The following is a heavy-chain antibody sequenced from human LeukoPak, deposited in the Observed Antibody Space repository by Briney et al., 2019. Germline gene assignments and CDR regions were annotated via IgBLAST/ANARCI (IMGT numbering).Heavy chain of an antibody. CDR2: ISGSGGST. V-gene: IGHV3-23*01. CDR3: AKDARHYYDSSGRYYFDY. J-gene: IGHJ4*02. D-gene: IGHD3-22*01. Sequence: GGSLRLSCAASGFTFGTYAMSWVRQAPGKGLEWVSAISGSGGSTYYADSVKGRFTISRDNSKNTLYLQMNSLRAEDTAVYYCAKDARHYYDSSGRYYFDYWGQGTLVTVSS. CDR1: GFTFGTYA.